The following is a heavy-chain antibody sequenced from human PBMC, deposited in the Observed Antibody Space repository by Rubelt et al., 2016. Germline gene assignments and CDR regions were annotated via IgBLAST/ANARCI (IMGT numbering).Heavy chain of an antibody. Sequence: EVQLVESGGGLVQPGGSLKLSCETSGFTFSTSGIHWVRQASGKGLEWVARIRSKTSNYATVYSASAKGRFTISRDDSGNTGYLQMSSLKTEDTAVYYCTRGPPFYFGAWGQGVLVTVAS. CDR3: TRGPPFYFGA. CDR2: IRSKTSNYAT. V-gene: IGHV3-73*01. CDR1: GFTFSTSG. J-gene: IGHJ4*02.